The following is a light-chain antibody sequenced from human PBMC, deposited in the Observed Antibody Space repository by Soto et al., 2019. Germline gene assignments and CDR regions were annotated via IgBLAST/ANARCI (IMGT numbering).Light chain of an antibody. CDR2: DVS. V-gene: IGLV2-11*01. CDR1: ISDVGTYDF. J-gene: IGLJ1*01. CDR3: CLYAVTFYV. Sequence: QSVLTQPRSVSGSPGQAVTISCTGTISDVGTYDFVSWYQQQPGKAPRLMIFDVSERPSGVPDRFSGSKSGNTASLTISGLQADDEADYYCCLYAVTFYVFGTGTKVTVL.